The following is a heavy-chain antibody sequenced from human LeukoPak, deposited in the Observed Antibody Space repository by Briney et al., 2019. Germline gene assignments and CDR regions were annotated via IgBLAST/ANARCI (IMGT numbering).Heavy chain of an antibody. V-gene: IGHV4-61*02. CDR2: IYTSGST. D-gene: IGHD3-3*01. Sequence: SETLSLTCTVSGGSISSGSYYWSWMRQPAGKGLEWIGRIYTSGSTNYNPSLKSRVTISVDTSKNQFSLKLSSVTAADTAVYYCARDYLHNQRITIFGVGPGGMDVWGQGTTVTVSS. CDR3: ARDYLHNQRITIFGVGPGGMDV. CDR1: GGSISSGSYY. J-gene: IGHJ6*02.